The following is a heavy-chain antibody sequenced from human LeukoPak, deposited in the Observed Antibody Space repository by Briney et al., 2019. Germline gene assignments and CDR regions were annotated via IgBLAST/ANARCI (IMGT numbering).Heavy chain of an antibody. V-gene: IGHV4-61*01. Sequence: SETLSLTCTVSGGSVSSGSYFWSWIRQPPGKGLEWIGYFYYTGTTDYNPSLKSRVTISVDTSKNQFSLKLSSVTAADTAVYYCARGRFLVVTAIRRWFDPWGQGTLVTVSS. D-gene: IGHD2-21*02. J-gene: IGHJ5*02. CDR3: ARGRFLVVTAIRRWFDP. CDR1: GGSVSSGSYF. CDR2: FYYTGTT.